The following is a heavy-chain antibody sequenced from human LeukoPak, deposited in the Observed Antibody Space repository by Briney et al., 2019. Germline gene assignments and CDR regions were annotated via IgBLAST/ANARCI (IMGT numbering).Heavy chain of an antibody. D-gene: IGHD6-19*01. CDR1: GFPFDNYG. CDR2: ITWNGGIT. V-gene: IGHV3-20*04. J-gene: IGHJ4*02. CDR3: ARDGPVAGVELDQ. Sequence: GGSLRLSCAASGFPFDNYGMAWVRQAPGKGLEWVSGITWNGGITAYADSAKGRFTISRDNAKNSLYLQMNSLRAEDTALYYCARDGPVAGVELDQWGQGTLVTVS.